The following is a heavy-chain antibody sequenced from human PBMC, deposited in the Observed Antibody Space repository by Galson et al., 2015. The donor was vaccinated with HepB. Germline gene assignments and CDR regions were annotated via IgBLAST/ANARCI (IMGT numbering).Heavy chain of an antibody. Sequence: SLRLSCATSGFTFSIYNMIWVRQAPGKGLEWVSSISTDSSYIYYADSVKGRFTISRDNAKNSLYLQMNSLRAEDTAVYYCARDPPLGTPFDYWGQVTLVTVSS. V-gene: IGHV3-21*01. CDR2: ISTDSSYI. D-gene: IGHD7-27*01. CDR1: GFTFSIYN. CDR3: ARDPPLGTPFDY. J-gene: IGHJ4*02.